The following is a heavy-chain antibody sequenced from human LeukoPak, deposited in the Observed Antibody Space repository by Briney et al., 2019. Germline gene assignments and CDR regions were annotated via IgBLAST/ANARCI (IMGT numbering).Heavy chain of an antibody. CDR2: IGTAGDT. Sequence: GGSLRLSCAASGFTFSDYDMHWVRQATGKGLEWVSAIGTAGDTYYTGSVKGRFTISIENAKNSLYLQMNSLRAGDTAVYYCVRVAKERVGGVYYFDYWGQGTPVTVSS. D-gene: IGHD1-1*01. CDR1: GFTFSDYD. V-gene: IGHV3-13*01. J-gene: IGHJ4*02. CDR3: VRVAKERVGGVYYFDY.